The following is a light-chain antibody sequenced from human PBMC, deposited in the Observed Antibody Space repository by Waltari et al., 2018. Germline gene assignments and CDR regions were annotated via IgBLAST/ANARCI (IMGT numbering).Light chain of an antibody. J-gene: IGKJ1*01. CDR2: KAS. Sequence: DIQLTQSPSTLTASVGDRVTITCRASQSISTWLAWYQQKPGKAPNLLICKASTLQSGVPLRFGGSGSATEFTLTISSLQPDDFATYYCQQYNSYPWTFGQGTKVEIK. CDR1: QSISTW. V-gene: IGKV1-5*03. CDR3: QQYNSYPWT.